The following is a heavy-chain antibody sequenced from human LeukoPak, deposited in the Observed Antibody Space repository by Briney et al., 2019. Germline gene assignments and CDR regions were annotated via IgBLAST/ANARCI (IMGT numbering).Heavy chain of an antibody. V-gene: IGHV3-21*01. CDR3: AKDRQPGGMGDC. J-gene: IGHJ4*02. Sequence: GGSLRLSCAASGFTFSSYSMNWVRQAPGKGLERVSSISSSSSYIYYADSVKGRFTISRGNSKNTLFLQMNSLRAEDTAVYYCAKDRQPGGMGDCWGQGTLVTVSS. D-gene: IGHD2-2*01. CDR2: ISSSSSYI. CDR1: GFTFSSYS.